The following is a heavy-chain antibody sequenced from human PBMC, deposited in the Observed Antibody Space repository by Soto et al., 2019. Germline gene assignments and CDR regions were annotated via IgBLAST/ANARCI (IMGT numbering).Heavy chain of an antibody. CDR1: GASFSGYY. CDR3: ARGPDRRSMVRGVMWY. CDR2: INHSGST. V-gene: IGHV4-34*01. D-gene: IGHD3-10*01. Sequence: ETLSLTCAVYGASFSGYYWSWIRQPPGKGLEWIGEINHSGSTNYNPSLKSRVTISVDTSKNQFSLKLSSVTAADTAVYYCARGPDRRSMVRGVMWYWGQGALVSVSS. J-gene: IGHJ4*02.